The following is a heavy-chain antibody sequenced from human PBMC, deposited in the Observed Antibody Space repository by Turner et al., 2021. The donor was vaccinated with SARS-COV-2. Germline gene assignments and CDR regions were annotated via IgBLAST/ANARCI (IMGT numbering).Heavy chain of an antibody. J-gene: IGHJ5*02. Sequence: QLQLQESGPCLFKPSETLSLTCTVSGGSISSSSYYWGWIRQPPGKGLEWIGGIYNSGSTYYSQSLKSRVTITEDTTKNQYTLKRTSVTAADKAAYFCARHWEGAAAAYLARFDPWGQGTLVTVSS. V-gene: IGHV4-39*01. CDR1: GGSISSSSYY. D-gene: IGHD6-13*01. CDR3: ARHWEGAAAAYLARFDP. CDR2: IYNSGST.